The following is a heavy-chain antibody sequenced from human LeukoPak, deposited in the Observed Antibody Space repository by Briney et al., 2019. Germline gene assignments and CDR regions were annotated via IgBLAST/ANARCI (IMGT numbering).Heavy chain of an antibody. D-gene: IGHD7-27*01. CDR1: GYTFTDQY. J-gene: IGHJ4*02. CDR2: IHPDRGHT. V-gene: IGHV1-2*02. CDR3: ARDHNWGPDY. Sequence: GASVKVSSKASGYTFTDQYFNWLREAPGQGREWMGWIHPDRGHTNIAQKFQGMVSLPRDMSIGTAYMELSRMPSDDTAVYYCARDHNWGPDYWGQGTLVSVSS.